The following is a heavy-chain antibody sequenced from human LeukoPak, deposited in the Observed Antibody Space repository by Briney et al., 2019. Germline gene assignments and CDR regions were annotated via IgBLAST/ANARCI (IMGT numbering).Heavy chain of an antibody. Sequence: NTSETLSLNCTVSGGSISSYYWSWIRQPPGKGLEWIGFIYYSGSTNYNPSLKSRVTISVDTSKNQFSLKLSSVTAADTAVYYCARDNFRNGFYMDVWGKGTTVTVSS. D-gene: IGHD6-19*01. CDR2: IYYSGST. J-gene: IGHJ6*03. CDR3: ARDNFRNGFYMDV. V-gene: IGHV4-59*01. CDR1: GGSISSYY.